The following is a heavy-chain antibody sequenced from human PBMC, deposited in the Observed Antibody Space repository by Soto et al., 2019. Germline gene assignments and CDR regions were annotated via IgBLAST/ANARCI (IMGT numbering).Heavy chain of an antibody. D-gene: IGHD6-13*01. J-gene: IGHJ6*04. CDR3: ASLIAAAGPPHSPRYYYGMDV. CDR2: IIPIFGTA. Sequence: QVQLVQSGAEVKKPGSSVKVSCKASGGTFSSYAISWVRQAPGQGLEWMGGIIPIFGTADYAQKFQGRVTXPXGXSXXRAYMELSSLRSEDTAVYYCASLIAAAGPPHSPRYYYGMDVWGEGTTVTVSS. CDR1: GGTFSSYA. V-gene: IGHV1-69*05.